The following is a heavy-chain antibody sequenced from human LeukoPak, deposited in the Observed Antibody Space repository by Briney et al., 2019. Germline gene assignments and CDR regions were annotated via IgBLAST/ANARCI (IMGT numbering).Heavy chain of an antibody. D-gene: IGHD4-23*01. CDR3: ARRAGGYSHPYDY. Sequence: GGSLRLSCAASGFTLSSHTMNWVRQAPGRGLEWVSAISTNDIQYADSVKGRFTISRDNAKNSLYLQMDSLRAEDTAVYYCARRAGGYSHPYDYWGQGVLVTVSS. J-gene: IGHJ4*02. V-gene: IGHV3-21*04. CDR1: GFTLSSHT. CDR2: ISTNDI.